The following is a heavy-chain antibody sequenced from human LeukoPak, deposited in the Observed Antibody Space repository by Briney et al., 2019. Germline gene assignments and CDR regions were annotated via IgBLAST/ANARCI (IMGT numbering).Heavy chain of an antibody. CDR3: ARARANCSGGSCYAPRGYYYYYMDV. V-gene: IGHV1-2*02. D-gene: IGHD2-15*01. CDR1: GFTFSSYD. Sequence: GGSLRLSCAASGFTFSSYDMHWVRQAPGKGLEWMGWINPNSGGTNYAQKFQGRVTMTRDTSMSTAYMELSRLRSDDTAVYYCARARANCSGGSCYAPRGYYYYYMDVWGKGTTVTVSS. J-gene: IGHJ6*03. CDR2: INPNSGGT.